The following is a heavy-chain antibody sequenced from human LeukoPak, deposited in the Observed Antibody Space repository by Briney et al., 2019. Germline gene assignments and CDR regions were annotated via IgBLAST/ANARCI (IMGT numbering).Heavy chain of an antibody. Sequence: ASVTVSCKASGYTFTSYGISWVRQAPGQGLEWMGWISAYNGNTNYAQKLQGRVTMTTDTSTSTAYMELRSLRSDDTAVYYCVRDRTKYCSSTSCPLDYWGQGTLVTVSS. CDR2: ISAYNGNT. CDR1: GYTFTSYG. CDR3: VRDRTKYCSSTSCPLDY. J-gene: IGHJ4*02. V-gene: IGHV1-18*01. D-gene: IGHD2-2*01.